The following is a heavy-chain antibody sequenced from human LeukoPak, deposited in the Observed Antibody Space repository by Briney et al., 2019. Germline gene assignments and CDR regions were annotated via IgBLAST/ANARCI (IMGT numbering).Heavy chain of an antibody. CDR1: GFTFSSYA. D-gene: IGHD4-17*01. Sequence: GGSLRLSCAASGFTFSSYAMSWVRQAPGKGLEWVSAISGSGGSTYYADSVKGRFAISRDNSENTLYLQMNSLRAEDTAVYYCAKPGDYYFDYWGQGTLVTVSS. J-gene: IGHJ4*02. CDR3: AKPGDYYFDY. V-gene: IGHV3-23*01. CDR2: ISGSGGST.